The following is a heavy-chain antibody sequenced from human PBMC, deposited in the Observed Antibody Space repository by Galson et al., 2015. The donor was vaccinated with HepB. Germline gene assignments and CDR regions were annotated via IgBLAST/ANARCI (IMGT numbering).Heavy chain of an antibody. CDR3: ARSDTAMVYYYYGMDV. D-gene: IGHD5-18*01. V-gene: IGHV3-74*01. CDR2: INSDGSST. J-gene: IGHJ6*02. CDR1: GFTFSSYW. Sequence: SLRLSCAASGFTFSSYWMHWVRQAPGKGLVWVSRINSDGSSTSYADSVKGRFTISRDNAKNTLYLQMNSLRAEDTAVYYCARSDTAMVYYYYGMDVWGQGTTVTVSS.